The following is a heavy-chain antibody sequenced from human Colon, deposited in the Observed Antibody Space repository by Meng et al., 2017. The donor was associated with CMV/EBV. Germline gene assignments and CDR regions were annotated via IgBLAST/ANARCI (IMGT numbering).Heavy chain of an antibody. V-gene: IGHV4-39*07. D-gene: IGHD1-1*01. CDR3: ARDLDRGRP. J-gene: IGHJ5*02. CDR1: GGSIGSSSYY. Sequence: SETLSLTCTVSGGSIGSSSYYWGWIRQPPGKGLEWIGSIYYSGSTYYNPSLKSRVTISVDTSKNQFSLKLNSVTAADTAVYYCARDLDRGRPWGQGTLVTVSS. CDR2: IYYSGST.